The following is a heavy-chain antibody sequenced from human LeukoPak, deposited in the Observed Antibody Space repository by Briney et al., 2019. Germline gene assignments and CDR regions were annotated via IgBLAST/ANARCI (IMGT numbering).Heavy chain of an antibody. CDR3: ARDMGITYYYGSGSYLPTNWFDP. CDR1: GYTFTDYY. D-gene: IGHD3-10*01. J-gene: IGHJ5*02. Sequence: ASVKVSCKASGYTFTDYYIHWVRQTPGQGLEWMAWINPNNGGTSFAQKFQGRVTMTRDTSISTAYMELSRLRSDDTAVYYCARDMGITYYYGSGSYLPTNWFDPWGQGTLVTVSS. CDR2: INPNNGGT. V-gene: IGHV1-2*02.